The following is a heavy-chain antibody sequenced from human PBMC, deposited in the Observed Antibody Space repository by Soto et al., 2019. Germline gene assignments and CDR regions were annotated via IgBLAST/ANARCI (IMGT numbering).Heavy chain of an antibody. CDR1: GFTFSDYA. J-gene: IGHJ4*02. D-gene: IGHD3-22*01. Sequence: EVQLLESGGGLVQPGGSLRLSCAASGFTFSDYAMSWVRQAPGKGLEWVSAITGSGGRPYYADSVKGRFTISRDRTKSTLYLQMSGLRAEHTAVYFCAKATYYYDSNSYYRVYFDYWGQGTLVTVSS. CDR3: AKATYYYDSNSYYRVYFDY. CDR2: ITGSGGRP. V-gene: IGHV3-23*01.